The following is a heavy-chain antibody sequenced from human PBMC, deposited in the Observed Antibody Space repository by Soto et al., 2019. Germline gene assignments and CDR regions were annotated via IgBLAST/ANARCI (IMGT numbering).Heavy chain of an antibody. CDR3: AKQISDSTWYGGLDY. CDR2: TYYRSKWHN. J-gene: IGHJ4*02. V-gene: IGHV6-1*01. Sequence: SQTLSLTCAISGDSVSSNTAAWNWIRQSPSRCLEWLGRTYYRSKWHNDYAVSVKSRIIINPDTSKNHVSLQLNSVTPEDTAIYYCAKQISDSTWYGGLDYWGQGTMVTVSS. CDR1: GDSVSSNTAA. D-gene: IGHD6-13*01.